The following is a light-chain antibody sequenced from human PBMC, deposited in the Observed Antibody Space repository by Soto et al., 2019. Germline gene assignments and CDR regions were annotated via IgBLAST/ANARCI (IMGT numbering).Light chain of an antibody. CDR2: KAS. Sequence: DIQMTQSPSTLSASVGDRVTITCRASQSISSWLAWYQQKPGKAPKLLIYKASSLESGVPSRFSASGSGTEFTLTISSLQPDDFATYYCQQYNSCPTFGQGTKVEIK. J-gene: IGKJ1*01. CDR1: QSISSW. CDR3: QQYNSCPT. V-gene: IGKV1-5*03.